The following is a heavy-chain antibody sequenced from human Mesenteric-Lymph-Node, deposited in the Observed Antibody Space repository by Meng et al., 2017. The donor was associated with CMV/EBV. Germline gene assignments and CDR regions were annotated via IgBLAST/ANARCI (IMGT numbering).Heavy chain of an antibody. D-gene: IGHD1-20*01. Sequence: CDVSGDSISINTTRWRWVRQPPGKGLEWIGEIYHSGSTNYNPSLKSRVSMSVDKFKNQFSLKLTSVTAADTAVYYCARDITGSGDYWGQGTLVTVSS. CDR2: IYHSGST. J-gene: IGHJ4*02. CDR3: ARDITGSGDY. CDR1: GDSISINTTR. V-gene: IGHV4-4*02.